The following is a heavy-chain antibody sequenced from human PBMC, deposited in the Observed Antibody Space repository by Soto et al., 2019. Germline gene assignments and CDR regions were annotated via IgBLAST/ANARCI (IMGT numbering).Heavy chain of an antibody. CDR1: GFTFSSYS. CDR3: AVVTGYCSSTSCYPYYYYGMDV. Sequence: PGGSPRLSCAASGFTFSSYSMNWVRQAPGKGLEWVSSISSSSSYIYYADSVKGRFTISRDNAKNSLYLQMNSLRAEDTAVYYCAVVTGYCSSTSCYPYYYYGMDVWGQGTTVTVSS. D-gene: IGHD2-2*03. V-gene: IGHV3-21*01. CDR2: ISSSSSYI. J-gene: IGHJ6*02.